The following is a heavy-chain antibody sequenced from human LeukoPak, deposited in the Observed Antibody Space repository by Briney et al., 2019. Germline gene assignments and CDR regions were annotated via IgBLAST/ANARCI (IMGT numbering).Heavy chain of an antibody. J-gene: IGHJ4*02. CDR3: ARDSSSTSPGY. D-gene: IGHD2-2*01. CDR2: ISSSSSYI. V-gene: IGHV3-21*01. CDR1: GFTFSSYS. Sequence: GGSLRLSCAASGFTFSSYSMNWVRQAPGKGLEWVSSISSSSSYIYYADSVKGRFTIFRDNAKNSLYLQMDSLRAEDTAVYYCARDSSSTSPGYWGQGTLVTVSS.